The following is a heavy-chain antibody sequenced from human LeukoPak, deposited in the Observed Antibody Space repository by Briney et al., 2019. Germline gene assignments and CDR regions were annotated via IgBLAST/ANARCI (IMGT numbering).Heavy chain of an antibody. J-gene: IGHJ4*02. CDR3: ARGYCGSNSCYGIDY. Sequence: GASVKVSCKASKYTFTSYAMHWVRQAPGQRLEWMGWINAGNGNTKYSQEFQGRVTITGDTSASTAYMELSSLRSEDMAVYYCARGYCGSNSCYGIDYWGQGTLVTVSS. V-gene: IGHV1-3*03. D-gene: IGHD2-2*01. CDR1: KYTFTSYA. CDR2: INAGNGNT.